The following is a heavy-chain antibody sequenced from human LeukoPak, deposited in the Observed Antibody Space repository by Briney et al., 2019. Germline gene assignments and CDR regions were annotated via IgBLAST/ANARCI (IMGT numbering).Heavy chain of an antibody. CDR3: ARAVVVPVSYYYYMDV. Sequence: ASVNVSCKASGYTFTSYGISWVRQAPGQGLEWMGWISAYNGNTNYAQKLQGRVTMTTDTSTSTAYMELRSLRSDDTAVYYCARAVVVPVSYYYYMDVWGKGTTVTVSS. J-gene: IGHJ6*03. CDR2: ISAYNGNT. CDR1: GYTFTSYG. V-gene: IGHV1-18*01. D-gene: IGHD2-2*01.